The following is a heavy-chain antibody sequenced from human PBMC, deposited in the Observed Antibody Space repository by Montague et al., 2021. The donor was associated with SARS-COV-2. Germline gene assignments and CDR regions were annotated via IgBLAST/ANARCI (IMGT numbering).Heavy chain of an antibody. CDR2: IYSSGXT. Sequence: TLSLTCTVSGGSIRSGSYYWSWIRQPAGKGLEWIGRIYSSGXTXYXXXXKXRVTMSVDTSKNQFSLKVSSVTAADTAVYYCARDYGDHSYYYGLDVWGQGTTVTVSS. J-gene: IGHJ6*02. D-gene: IGHD4-17*01. CDR3: ARDYGDHSYYYGLDV. V-gene: IGHV4-61*02. CDR1: GGSIRSGSYY.